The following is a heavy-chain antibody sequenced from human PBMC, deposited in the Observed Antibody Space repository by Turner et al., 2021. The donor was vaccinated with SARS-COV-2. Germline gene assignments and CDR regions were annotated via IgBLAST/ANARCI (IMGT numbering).Heavy chain of an antibody. Sequence: EVQLVESGGGLVKPGGSLRLSGAASGFTFSSYSMNWVRQAPGKGLEWVSSISYSSTYIYYADSVKGRFTISRDNAKNSLYLQMNSLRAEDTAVYYCARDHRPVVVPAAKRAGSYYYGMDVWGQGTTVTVSS. CDR1: GFTFSSYS. CDR3: ARDHRPVVVPAAKRAGSYYYGMDV. J-gene: IGHJ6*02. V-gene: IGHV3-21*01. D-gene: IGHD2-2*01. CDR2: ISYSSTYI.